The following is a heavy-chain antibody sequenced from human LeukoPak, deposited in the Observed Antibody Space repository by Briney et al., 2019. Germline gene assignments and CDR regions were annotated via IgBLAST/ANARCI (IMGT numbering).Heavy chain of an antibody. CDR3: ARRSFYTYYYGSGSRPAFFDY. D-gene: IGHD3-10*01. Sequence: SETLSLTCTVSGGSISSSSYYWSWIRQPPGKGLEWIGEINHSGSTNYNPSLKSRVTISVDTSKNQFSLKLSSVTAADTAVYYCARRSFYTYYYGSGSRPAFFDYWGQGTLVTVSS. J-gene: IGHJ4*02. V-gene: IGHV4-39*07. CDR2: INHSGST. CDR1: GGSISSSSYY.